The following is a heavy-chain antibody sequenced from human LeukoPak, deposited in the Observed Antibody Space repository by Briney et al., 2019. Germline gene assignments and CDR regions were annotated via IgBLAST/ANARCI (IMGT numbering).Heavy chain of an antibody. CDR2: SRNKTKSYTP. CDR1: GFTFRDHY. J-gene: IGHJ4*02. D-gene: IGHD6-19*01. Sequence: GGALRLCCSASGFTFRDHYIDSVPRAPAKGLEWVARSRNKTKSYTPDYAASVKGRFTISRDGSQNSLFLQMNSLEIEDTAMYYCARAVPHDYWGQGTLVTVSS. CDR3: ARAVPHDY. V-gene: IGHV3-72*01.